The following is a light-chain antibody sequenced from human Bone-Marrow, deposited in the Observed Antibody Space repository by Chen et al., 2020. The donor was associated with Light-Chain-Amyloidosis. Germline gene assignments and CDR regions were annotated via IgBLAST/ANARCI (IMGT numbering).Light chain of an antibody. V-gene: IGLV3-25*03. CDR2: RDT. J-gene: IGLJ2*01. CDR3: QSADSSGTDEVI. Sequence: SYELTQPPSVSVSPGQTARITCSGDDLPTKYAYWYQQKPGQAPVLVIHRDTERPSGISERFAGSREGTTATLTISGVQAEDEADYHCQSADSSGTDEVIFGGGTKLTVL. CDR1: DLPTKY.